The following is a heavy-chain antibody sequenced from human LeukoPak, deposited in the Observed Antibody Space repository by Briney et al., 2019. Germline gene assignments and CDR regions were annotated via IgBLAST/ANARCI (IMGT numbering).Heavy chain of an antibody. D-gene: IGHD2-15*01. CDR2: ISYDGNNK. Sequence: GGSLRLSCAASGFTFSSYAMHWVRQAPGKGLEWVAVISYDGNNKYYAESVKGRFTISRDNSKNTLYLQMNNLRDEDTAVYYCAKGPPCSGGTCYGYFESWGQGILVTVSS. CDR3: AKGPPCSGGTCYGYFES. CDR1: GFTFSSYA. J-gene: IGHJ4*02. V-gene: IGHV3-30-3*01.